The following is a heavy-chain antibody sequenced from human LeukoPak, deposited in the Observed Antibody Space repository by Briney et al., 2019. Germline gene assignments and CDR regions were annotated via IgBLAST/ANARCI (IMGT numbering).Heavy chain of an antibody. Sequence: GESLKISCKGSGYSFTNYWIGWVRQMPGKGLEWMGIIDPNDSDTRYSPSFQGQVTISADKSISTAYLQWSSLKASDTAMYYCARSTVRGVMNFFDYWGQGTLVTVSS. J-gene: IGHJ4*02. CDR2: IDPNDSDT. CDR3: ARSTVRGVMNFFDY. V-gene: IGHV5-51*01. CDR1: GYSFTNYW. D-gene: IGHD3-10*01.